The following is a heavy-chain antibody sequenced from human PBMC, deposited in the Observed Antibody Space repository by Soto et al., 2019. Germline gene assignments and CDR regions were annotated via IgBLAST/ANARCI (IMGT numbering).Heavy chain of an antibody. CDR2: IGSSGITI. Sequence: PGGSLRLSCAASGFTFSSFEMNWVRQAPGKGLEWVSKIGSSGITIWYADSVKGRFTISRDNAKNSLYLQMNSLRGEDTAVYYCARATYSSSYYFDSWGQGTTVTFSS. CDR1: GFTFSSFE. V-gene: IGHV3-48*03. CDR3: ARATYSSSYYFDS. D-gene: IGHD6-6*01. J-gene: IGHJ4*02.